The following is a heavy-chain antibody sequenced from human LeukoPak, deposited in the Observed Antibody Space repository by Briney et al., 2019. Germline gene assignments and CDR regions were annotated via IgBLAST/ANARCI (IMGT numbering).Heavy chain of an antibody. CDR3: AENKGSYYDLPLDY. V-gene: IGHV3-23*01. Sequence: PGGSLRLSCAASGITFNKYAMTWVRQAPGKGLEWVSAISGSGGSTYYADSVKGRFTISRDNSKNTLYLQMNSLRADDTAVYYCAENKGSYYDLPLDYWGQGTLVTVSS. D-gene: IGHD3-16*01. CDR2: ISGSGGST. CDR1: GITFNKYA. J-gene: IGHJ4*02.